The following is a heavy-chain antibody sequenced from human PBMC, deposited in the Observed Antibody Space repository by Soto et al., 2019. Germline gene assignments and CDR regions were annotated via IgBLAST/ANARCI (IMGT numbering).Heavy chain of an antibody. V-gene: IGHV3-23*01. Sequence: GGSLRLSCAASGFTFSNYAMSWVRRAPGKGLEWVSAISGSGNRTYYADSVKGRFTISRDSSKNTLYLQMSSLRAEDTAVYYCAKSSGVTYSASDYRGQGTLVTVSS. CDR1: GFTFSNYA. D-gene: IGHD2-15*01. CDR3: AKSSGVTYSASDY. J-gene: IGHJ4*02. CDR2: ISGSGNRT.